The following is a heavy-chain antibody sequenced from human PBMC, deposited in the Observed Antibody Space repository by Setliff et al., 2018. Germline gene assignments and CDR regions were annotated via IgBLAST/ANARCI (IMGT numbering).Heavy chain of an antibody. CDR2: INHSGST. CDR3: ARVDNFWSGPIDY. J-gene: IGHJ4*02. Sequence: SETLSLTCAVYGGSFSGYYWSWIRQPPGKGLEWIGEINHSGSTNYNPSPKSRVTISVDTSKNQFSLKLSSVTAADTAVYYCARVDNFWSGPIDYWGQGTLVTVS. CDR1: GGSFSGYY. V-gene: IGHV4-34*01. D-gene: IGHD3-3*01.